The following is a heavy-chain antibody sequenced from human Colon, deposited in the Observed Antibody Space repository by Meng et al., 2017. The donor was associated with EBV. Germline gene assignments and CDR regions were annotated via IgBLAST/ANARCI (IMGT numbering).Heavy chain of an antibody. CDR3: ARGWSRDGYNTPDY. Sequence: QVQLVQSGAEVKKPGASVNISCKASGYTFTAYAMHWVRQAPGQGLEWMGWINAGNGKTKYSQNFQGRVTIATDTSATTVYMDLSSLRSEDTALYYCARGWSRDGYNTPDYSGQGTLVTVS. J-gene: IGHJ4*02. CDR1: GYTFTAYA. CDR2: INAGNGKT. V-gene: IGHV1-3*01. D-gene: IGHD5-24*01.